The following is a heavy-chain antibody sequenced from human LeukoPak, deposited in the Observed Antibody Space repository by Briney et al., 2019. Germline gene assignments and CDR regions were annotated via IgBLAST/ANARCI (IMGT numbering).Heavy chain of an antibody. J-gene: IGHJ4*02. V-gene: IGHV3-53*01. CDR2: IYSGGST. CDR1: GFTVSSNY. CDR3: ARGSGAYQIFDQ. Sequence: PGGSLRLSCAASGFTVSSNYMSWVRQAPGKGLEWVSVIYSGGSTYYADSVKGRFTISRHNAKKSLFLQMNSLRAEDTAVYYCARGSGAYQIFDQWGQGTLVTVSS. D-gene: IGHD1-26*01.